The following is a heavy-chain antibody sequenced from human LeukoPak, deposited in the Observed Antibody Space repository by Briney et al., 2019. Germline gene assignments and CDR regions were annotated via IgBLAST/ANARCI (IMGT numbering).Heavy chain of an antibody. CDR1: GYTFTGYY. Sequence: GASAKVSCKASGYTFTGYYMHWVRQAPGQGLEWMGWINPNSGGTNYAQKFQGRVTMTRDTSISTAYMELSRLRSDDTAVYYCARSFVLLWFGELSGYFDYWGQGTLVTVSS. J-gene: IGHJ4*02. CDR2: INPNSGGT. D-gene: IGHD3-10*01. CDR3: ARSFVLLWFGELSGYFDY. V-gene: IGHV1-2*02.